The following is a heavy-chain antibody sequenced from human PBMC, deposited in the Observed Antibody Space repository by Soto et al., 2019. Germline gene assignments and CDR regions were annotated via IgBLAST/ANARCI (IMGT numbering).Heavy chain of an antibody. Sequence: SETLSLTCTVSGGSISSYYWSWIRQPPGKGLEWIGYIYYSGSTNYNPSLKSRVTISVDTSKNQFSLKLSSVTAADTAVYYCARVVRSRYRYYYYMDVWGKGTTVTVSS. V-gene: IGHV4-59*12. CDR3: ARVVRSRYRYYYYMDV. D-gene: IGHD3-10*01. J-gene: IGHJ6*03. CDR2: IYYSGST. CDR1: GGSISSYY.